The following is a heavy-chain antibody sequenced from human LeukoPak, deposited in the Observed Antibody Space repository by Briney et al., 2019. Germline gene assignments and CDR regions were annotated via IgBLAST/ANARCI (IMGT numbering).Heavy chain of an antibody. D-gene: IGHD6-19*01. CDR2: ISYDGSNK. CDR1: GFTFSSYA. V-gene: IGHV3-30-3*01. Sequence: GGSLRLSCAASGFTFSSYAMHWVRQAPGKELEWVAVISYDGSNKYYADSVKGRFTISRDNSKNTLYLQMNSLRAEDTAVYYCARDFGPYSSGWYPDYWGQGTLVTVSS. J-gene: IGHJ4*02. CDR3: ARDFGPYSSGWYPDY.